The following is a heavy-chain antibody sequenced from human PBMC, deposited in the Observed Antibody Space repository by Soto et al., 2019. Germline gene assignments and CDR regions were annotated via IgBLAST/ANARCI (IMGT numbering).Heavy chain of an antibody. J-gene: IGHJ6*02. V-gene: IGHV1-69*02. CDR1: GGTFSRYT. CDR2: IIPILGIA. CDR3: ASSSKPHDYYYYGMDV. Sequence: QVQLVQSGAEVKKPGSSVKVSCKASGGTFSRYTISWVRQAPGQGLEWMGRIIPILGIANYAQKFQGRVTITADKSTSTAYMELSSLRSEDTAVYYCASSSKPHDYYYYGMDVWGQGTTGTVSS.